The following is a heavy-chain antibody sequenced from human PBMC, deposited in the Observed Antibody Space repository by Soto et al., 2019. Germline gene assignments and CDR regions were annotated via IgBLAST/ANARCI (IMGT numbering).Heavy chain of an antibody. J-gene: IGHJ3*02. Sequence: SETLSLTCTVSGGSISSGGYYWSWIRQHPGKGLEWIGYIYYSGSTYYNPSLKSRVTISVDTSKNQFSLKLSSVTAADTAVYYCARTGVSHDAFDIWAQGTMVPVSS. CDR3: ARTGVSHDAFDI. CDR2: IYYSGST. V-gene: IGHV4-31*03. D-gene: IGHD7-27*01. CDR1: GGSISSGGYY.